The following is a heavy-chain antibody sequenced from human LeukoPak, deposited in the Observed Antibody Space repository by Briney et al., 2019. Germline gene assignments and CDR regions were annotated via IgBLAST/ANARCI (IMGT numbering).Heavy chain of an antibody. CDR3: ARRSVAGATTGYYYDS. Sequence: GGSLRLSCEASGFTFEDYGMTWVRQRLGKGLEYVCEINWNGDNPVYENSLRGRFTISRDNAKNSVYLQMSSLGVDDTAFYYCARRSVAGATTGYYYDSWGQGTLVTVSS. CDR2: INWNGDNP. J-gene: IGHJ4*02. D-gene: IGHD1-26*01. V-gene: IGHV3-20*04. CDR1: GFTFEDYG.